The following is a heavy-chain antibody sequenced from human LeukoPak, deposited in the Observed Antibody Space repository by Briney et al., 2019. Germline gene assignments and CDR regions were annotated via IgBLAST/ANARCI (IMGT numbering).Heavy chain of an antibody. V-gene: IGHV4-39*01. CDR1: GGSVSSTTYY. CDR3: ARYVVYGSGKYYFDY. Sequence: PSETLSLTCTVSGGSVSSTTYYWIWLRQPPGKGLEWIASINYSGSTYYNPSLKSRVTISVDTSENQFSLKLSSVTAADTAVYYCARYVVYGSGKYYFDYWGQGTLVTVSS. J-gene: IGHJ4*02. CDR2: INYSGST. D-gene: IGHD3-10*01.